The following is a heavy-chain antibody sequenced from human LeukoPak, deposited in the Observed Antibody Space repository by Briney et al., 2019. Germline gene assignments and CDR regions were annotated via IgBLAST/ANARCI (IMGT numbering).Heavy chain of an antibody. CDR1: GFTFSSYA. V-gene: IGHV3-30-3*01. CDR2: ISYDGSNK. Sequence: GRSLRLSCAASGFTFSSYAMHWVRQAPGKGLEWVAVISYDGSNKYYADSVKGRFTISRDNSKNTLYLQMNSLRAEDTAVYYCAREPLRSPYYDFWSGYYSMIDYGMDVWGQGTTVTVSS. J-gene: IGHJ6*02. CDR3: AREPLRSPYYDFWSGYYSMIDYGMDV. D-gene: IGHD3-3*01.